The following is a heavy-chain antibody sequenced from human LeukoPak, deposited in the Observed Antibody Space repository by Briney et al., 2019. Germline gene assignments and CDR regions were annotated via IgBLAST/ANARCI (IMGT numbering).Heavy chain of an antibody. Sequence: PSETLSLTCTVSGGSVSSGGYYWSWIRQPPGKGLEWIGYIYYSGSTYYNPSLKGRVTISVDKSKNQFSLKLSSVTAADTAVYYCARGVYGYYFDYWGQGTLVTVSS. J-gene: IGHJ4*02. D-gene: IGHD3-10*01. CDR2: IYYSGST. CDR1: GGSVSSGGYY. CDR3: ARGVYGYYFDY. V-gene: IGHV4-61*08.